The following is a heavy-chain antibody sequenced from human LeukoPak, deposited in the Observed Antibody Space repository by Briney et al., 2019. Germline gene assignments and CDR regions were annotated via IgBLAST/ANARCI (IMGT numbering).Heavy chain of an antibody. CDR2: IYPGDSDT. CDR1: GSSFTSYW. D-gene: IGHD6-13*01. Sequence: GESLQISCQGSGSSFTSYWIGWVRQLPGKGLEWMGIIYPGDSDTRYSPSFQGQVTISADKSISTAYLQWSSLKASDTAMYYCARLVKQQLVPWFDPWGQGTLVTVSS. CDR3: ARLVKQQLVPWFDP. V-gene: IGHV5-51*01. J-gene: IGHJ5*02.